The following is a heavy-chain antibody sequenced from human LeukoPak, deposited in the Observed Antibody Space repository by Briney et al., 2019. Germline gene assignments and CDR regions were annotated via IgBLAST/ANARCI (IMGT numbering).Heavy chain of an antibody. D-gene: IGHD4-17*01. Sequence: PRGSLRLSCAASGFTFSSYAMSWVRQAPGKGLEWVSAISGSGGSTYYADSVKGRFTIPRDNSKNTLYLQMNSLRAEDTAVYYCASSIDPLRYWGQGTLVTVSS. CDR3: ASSIDPLRY. V-gene: IGHV3-23*01. CDR2: ISGSGGST. J-gene: IGHJ4*02. CDR1: GFTFSSYA.